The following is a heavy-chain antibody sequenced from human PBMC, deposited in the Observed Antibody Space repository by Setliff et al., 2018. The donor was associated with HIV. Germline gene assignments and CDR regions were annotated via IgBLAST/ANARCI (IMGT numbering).Heavy chain of an antibody. J-gene: IGHJ5*01. CDR2: IYPGDSDT. D-gene: IGHD3-3*01. CDR3: ARQPTDTSGYNNWFDS. CDR1: GYSFTNYW. Sequence: GESLKISCKGSGYSFTNYWIGWVRQMPGRGLEWMGIIYPGDSDTRYSPSFEGQVTMPADKSINTAYLQWNSLKASDTAMYYCARQPTDTSGYNNWFDSWGQGTLVTVSS. V-gene: IGHV5-51*01.